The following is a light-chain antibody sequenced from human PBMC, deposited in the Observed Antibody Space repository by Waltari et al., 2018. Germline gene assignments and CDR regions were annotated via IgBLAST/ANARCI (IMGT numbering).Light chain of an antibody. Sequence: QSALPQPATVSGSPGQSLTISCPGTSSDVGAYNYVSWYQQHPGQAPKLMIYDVTSRPSGVSNRFSGSKSGNTASLTISGLQAEDEADYYCSSYTSSSTPLVFGGGTKLTVL. J-gene: IGLJ2*01. CDR1: SSDVGAYNY. V-gene: IGLV2-14*03. CDR2: DVT. CDR3: SSYTSSSTPLV.